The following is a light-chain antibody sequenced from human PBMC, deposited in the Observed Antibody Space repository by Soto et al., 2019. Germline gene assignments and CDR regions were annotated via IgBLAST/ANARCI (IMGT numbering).Light chain of an antibody. CDR2: AAS. Sequence: DIQMTQSPSSLSASVGDGVTITCRASQSIIRYLNWYQQKPGKAPKLLIYAASSLQGGVPSRFSGSGSGTDFILTISSLQPEDVATYYCQQSYSTPYTFAQGTKLEIK. V-gene: IGKV1-39*01. CDR3: QQSYSTPYT. J-gene: IGKJ2*01. CDR1: QSIIRY.